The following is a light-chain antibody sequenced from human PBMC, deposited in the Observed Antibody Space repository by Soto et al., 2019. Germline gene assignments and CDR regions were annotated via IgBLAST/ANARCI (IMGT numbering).Light chain of an antibody. Sequence: EIVLTQSPGTLSLSPGERATLSCRASQSVSSSYLAWYQQKPGQAPRLLIYGASSRATGIPDRFSGSGSATDFTLTISRLEPEDFAVYYCHQYDSSPVTFGQGTKVEIK. CDR3: HQYDSSPVT. V-gene: IGKV3-20*01. CDR2: GAS. J-gene: IGKJ1*01. CDR1: QSVSSSY.